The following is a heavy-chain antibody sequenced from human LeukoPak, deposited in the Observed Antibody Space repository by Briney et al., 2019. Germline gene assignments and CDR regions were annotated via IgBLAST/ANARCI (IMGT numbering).Heavy chain of an antibody. CDR1: GGSISSYY. Sequence: SETLSLTCTVSGGSISSYYWSWIRQPPGKGLEWIGYIYYSGSTNYNPSIKSPVTISVDTSKNKFSLKLSSVTAADTAVYYCARQSRELRYSDWLSGFDYWGQGTLVTVSS. J-gene: IGHJ4*02. V-gene: IGHV4-59*08. D-gene: IGHD3-9*01. CDR2: IYYSGST. CDR3: ARQSRELRYSDWLSGFDY.